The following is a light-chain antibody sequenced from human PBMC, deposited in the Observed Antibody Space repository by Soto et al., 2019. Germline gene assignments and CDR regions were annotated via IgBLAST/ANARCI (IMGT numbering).Light chain of an antibody. V-gene: IGKV3-20*01. CDR3: QQYGSSPWT. CDR1: QSVSSSY. J-gene: IGKJ1*01. CDR2: GAS. Sequence: EIVLTQSPGTLSLSPGERATLSCRASQSVSSSYLAWYQQKPGQAPRLLIYGASSRATGIPDRFNGGGSGTDFTLTISRLEPKDFAVYYCQQYGSSPWTFGQGTKVEIK.